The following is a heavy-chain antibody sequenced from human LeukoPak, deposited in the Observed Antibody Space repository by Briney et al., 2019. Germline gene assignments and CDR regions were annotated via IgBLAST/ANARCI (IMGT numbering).Heavy chain of an antibody. D-gene: IGHD4-17*01. Sequence: GGSLRVSCAASGFTFNKYAMSWVRQAPGKGLEWVSTISGSGESIYYEDSVKGRFTISRDNSKNTLSLQMNSLRAEDTAVYYCAKGGMTVSNDYWGQGTLVTVSS. CDR2: ISGSGESI. CDR3: AKGGMTVSNDY. CDR1: GFTFNKYA. J-gene: IGHJ4*02. V-gene: IGHV3-23*01.